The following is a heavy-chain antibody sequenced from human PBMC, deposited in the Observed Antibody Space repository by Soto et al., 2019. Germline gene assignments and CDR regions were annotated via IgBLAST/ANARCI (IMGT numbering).Heavy chain of an antibody. CDR2: INAGNGNT. V-gene: IGHV1-3*01. J-gene: IGHJ4*02. Sequence: GASVKVSCKASGYTFTIYAMHGVRQSPLQRREWMGWINAGNGNTKYSQKFQGRVTITRDTSASTAYMELSGLRSEDTAVYYCAREGLGDYVWGSYTYYFDYWGQGTLVTVSS. CDR3: AREGLGDYVWGSYTYYFDY. D-gene: IGHD3-16*01. CDR1: GYTFTIYA.